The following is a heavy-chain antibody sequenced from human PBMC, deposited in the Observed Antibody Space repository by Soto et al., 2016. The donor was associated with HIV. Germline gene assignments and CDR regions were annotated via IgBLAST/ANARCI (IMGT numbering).Heavy chain of an antibody. J-gene: IGHJ5*02. Sequence: EIQLVQSGAEVKKPGATVKISCKVSGYTFTDYYIHWVQQAPGKGPEWMGLVDPEDGETIYAEKFQGRVTITADTSTDTTYMELSSLTSEDTAVYYCATRGDWNDDWLDPWGQGTLVTVSS. CDR2: VDPEDGET. D-gene: IGHD1-1*01. V-gene: IGHV1-69-2*01. CDR1: GYTFTDYY. CDR3: ATRGDWNDDWLDP.